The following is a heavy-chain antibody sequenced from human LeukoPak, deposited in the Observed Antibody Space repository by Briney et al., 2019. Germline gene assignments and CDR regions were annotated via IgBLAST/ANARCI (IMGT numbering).Heavy chain of an antibody. CDR2: ISNSGSST. D-gene: IGHD3-10*01. J-gene: IGHJ4*02. Sequence: QPGGSLRLSCAASGFSFRTYEMNWVRQAPGKGLEWISYISNSGSSTHYADSVKGRFTISRDNAKTSLYLHLNSLRAEDTAVYYCAAGGDYWGQGTLVTVSS. V-gene: IGHV3-48*03. CDR1: GFSFRTYE. CDR3: AAGGDY.